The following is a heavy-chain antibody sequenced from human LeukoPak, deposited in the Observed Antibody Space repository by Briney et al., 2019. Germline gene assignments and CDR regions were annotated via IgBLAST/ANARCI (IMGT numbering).Heavy chain of an antibody. V-gene: IGHV4-39*07. CDR3: ARELIVVVVAASNWFDP. Sequence: SETLSLTCTVSGGSISSSSYYWGWIRQPPGKGLEWIGSIYYSGSTYYNPSLKSRVTISVDTSKNQFSLKLSSVTAADTAVYYCARELIVVVVAASNWFDPWGQGTLVTVSS. CDR1: GGSISSSSYY. CDR2: IYYSGST. J-gene: IGHJ5*02. D-gene: IGHD2-15*01.